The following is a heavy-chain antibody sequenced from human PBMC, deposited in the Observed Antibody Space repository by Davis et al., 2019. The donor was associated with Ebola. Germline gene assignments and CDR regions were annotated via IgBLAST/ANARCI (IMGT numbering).Heavy chain of an antibody. J-gene: IGHJ6*04. CDR2: IKQDASEK. V-gene: IGHV3-7*03. CDR3: TTVFSTGPV. CDR1: GFTFSSNW. D-gene: IGHD6-19*01. Sequence: GESLKISCAASGFTFSSNWMSWVRQAPGKGLEWVANIKQDASEKYYVDSVKGRFTISRDNAKNSLYLQMNSLRAEDTAVYYCTTVFSTGPVWGKGTTVTVSS.